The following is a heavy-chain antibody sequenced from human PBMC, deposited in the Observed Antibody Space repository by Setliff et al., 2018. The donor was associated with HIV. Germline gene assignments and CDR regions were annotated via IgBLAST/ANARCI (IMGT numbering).Heavy chain of an antibody. J-gene: IGHJ4*02. CDR3: ARDSGGGALGSAPDY. CDR2: INPSNGKT. D-gene: IGHD1-26*01. CDR1: GYSFTNYD. Sequence: ASVKVSCKTSGYSFTNYDINWVRQAAGQGLEWLGWINPSNGKTGYAERFQDRVTFRKDTYINTVYMELRSLRSDDTAVYYCARDSGGGALGSAPDYWGPGTQVTVSS. V-gene: IGHV1-8*03.